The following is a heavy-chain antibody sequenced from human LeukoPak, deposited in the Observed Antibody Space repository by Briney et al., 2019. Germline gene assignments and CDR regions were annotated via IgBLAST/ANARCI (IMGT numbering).Heavy chain of an antibody. D-gene: IGHD4-17*01. CDR1: GFTFSSYS. CDR3: ARSLRLMDYGDYSSAFDI. J-gene: IGHJ3*02. CDR2: ISSSSSYI. Sequence: GGSLRLSCAASGFTFSSYSMNWVRQAPGKGLEWVSSISSSSSYIYYADSVKGRFTISRDNAKNSLYLQMNSLRAEDTALYYCARSLRLMDYGDYSSAFDIWGQGTMVTVSS. V-gene: IGHV3-21*04.